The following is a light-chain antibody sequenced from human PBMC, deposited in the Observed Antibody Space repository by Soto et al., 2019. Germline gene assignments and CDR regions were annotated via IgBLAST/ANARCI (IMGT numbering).Light chain of an antibody. J-gene: IGKJ5*01. CDR1: LSVNRR. CDR2: VVS. Sequence: EIVLTPSPSTLSLSPGERANLSCRASLSVNRRLAWYQQTPGQPPRLLICVVSNRAAGIRARCSVSGSGTDFALTTINREPADLAVYYCQTRSNWSPGTFGQGTRLE. V-gene: IGKV3-11*01. CDR3: QTRSNWSPGT.